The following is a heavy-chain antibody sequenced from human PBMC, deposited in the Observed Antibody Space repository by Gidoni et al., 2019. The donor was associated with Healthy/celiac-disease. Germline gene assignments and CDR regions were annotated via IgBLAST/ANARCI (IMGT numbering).Heavy chain of an antibody. V-gene: IGHV4-4*02. CDR2: IYHSGST. CDR3: AREVTGDSDQRHYFDY. Sequence: QVQLQESGPGLVKPSGTLSLNCAVPGGSISRSNWWSWVRQPPGKGLEWIGEIYHSGSTNSNPSLKSRVTISVDKSKNQFSLKLSSVTAADTAVYYCAREVTGDSDQRHYFDYWGQGSLVTVSS. CDR1: GGSISRSNW. D-gene: IGHD2-21*02. J-gene: IGHJ4*02.